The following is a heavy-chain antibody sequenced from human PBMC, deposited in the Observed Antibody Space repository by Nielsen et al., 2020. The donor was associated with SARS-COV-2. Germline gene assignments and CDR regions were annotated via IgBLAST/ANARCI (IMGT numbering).Heavy chain of an antibody. J-gene: IGHJ4*02. D-gene: IGHD6-13*01. V-gene: IGHV1-46*01. CDR2: INPSGGST. CDR3: ARVVFGSSWAFDY. Sequence: WVRQAPGQGLEWMGIINPSGGSTSYAQKFQGRVTMTRDTSTSTVYMELSSLRSEDTAVYYCARVVFGSSWAFDYWGQGTLVTVS.